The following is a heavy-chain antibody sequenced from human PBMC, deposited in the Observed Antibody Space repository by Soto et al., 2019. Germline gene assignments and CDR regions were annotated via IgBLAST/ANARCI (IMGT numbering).Heavy chain of an antibody. CDR3: AREVITGTIDAYYYYYYGMDV. Sequence: QVQLVQSGAEVKKPGSSVKVSCKAFGGTFSSYAISWVRQAPGQGLEWMGGIIPIFGTANYAQKFQGRVTITADESTSTAYMELSSLRSEDTAVYYCAREVITGTIDAYYYYYYGMDVWGQGTTVTVSS. CDR2: IIPIFGTA. V-gene: IGHV1-69*01. CDR1: GGTFSSYA. J-gene: IGHJ6*02. D-gene: IGHD1-7*01.